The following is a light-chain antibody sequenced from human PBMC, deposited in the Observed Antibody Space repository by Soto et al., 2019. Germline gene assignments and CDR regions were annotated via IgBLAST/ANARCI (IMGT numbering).Light chain of an antibody. CDR2: DVS. CDR1: SSDVGGYNY. Sequence: QSALTQPASVSGSPGQSITISCTGTSSDVGGYNYVSWYQQHQGKAPKLMIYDVSNRPSGVSNRFSGSKSGNTASLTISGRQAEDDADYYCSSYTSSSTLEVFGTGTKVTVL. J-gene: IGLJ1*01. V-gene: IGLV2-14*01. CDR3: SSYTSSSTLEV.